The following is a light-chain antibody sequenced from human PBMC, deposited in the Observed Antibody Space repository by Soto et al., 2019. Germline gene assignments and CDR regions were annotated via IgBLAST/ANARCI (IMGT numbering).Light chain of an antibody. Sequence: EIVLTQSPGTQSLSPGERATLSCTASQSVSSSYLAWYQQKPGQAPRLLIYGASARATGIPDRFSGSGSGTDFTLTISRLEPEDFAVFYCQQYGSSPMYTFGQGTKLEIK. CDR2: GAS. J-gene: IGKJ2*01. CDR1: QSVSSSY. CDR3: QQYGSSPMYT. V-gene: IGKV3-20*01.